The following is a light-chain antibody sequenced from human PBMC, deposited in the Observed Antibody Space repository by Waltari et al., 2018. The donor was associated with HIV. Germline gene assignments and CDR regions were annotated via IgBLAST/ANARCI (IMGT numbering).Light chain of an antibody. V-gene: IGKV3-20*01. CDR1: ETIKSTY. CDR3: HQYGSSFWT. Sequence: EIVLTQSPGTLSLSPGDSATLSCMTSETIKSTYLSWYQQRGDQAPRLLIYGASSRAPGIPDRFSGSGSKTDFNLTINGLEPEDFATYYCHQYGSSFWTFGHGTKV. CDR2: GAS. J-gene: IGKJ1*01.